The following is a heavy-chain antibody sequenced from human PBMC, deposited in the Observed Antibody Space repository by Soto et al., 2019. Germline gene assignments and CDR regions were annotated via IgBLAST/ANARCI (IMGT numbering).Heavy chain of an antibody. CDR2: INWNGGST. D-gene: IGHD1-26*01. CDR1: GFTFDDYG. V-gene: IGHV3-20*04. Sequence: EVQLVESGGGVVRSGGSLRLSCAASGFTFDDYGLSWVRQAPGKGLEWVSGINWNGGSTRYADSVKGRFTISRDNAKNSLYLQMNSLRAEDTALYYCASGIVGATTYGMDVWGQGTTVTVSS. CDR3: ASGIVGATTYGMDV. J-gene: IGHJ6*02.